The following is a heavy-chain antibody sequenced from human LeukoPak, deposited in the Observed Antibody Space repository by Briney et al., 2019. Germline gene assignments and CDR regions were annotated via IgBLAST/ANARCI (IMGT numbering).Heavy chain of an antibody. CDR3: ALYYDSSGYMAFDI. CDR2: INPNSGGT. V-gene: IGHV1-2*05. D-gene: IGHD3-22*01. Sequence: ASVKVSCKASGYTFTGYYMHWVRQAPGQGLEWMGRINPNSGGTNYAQKFQGRVTMTRDKSISTASMELSRLRSDDTVVYYCALYYDSSGYMAFDIWGQGTMVTVSS. CDR1: GYTFTGYY. J-gene: IGHJ3*02.